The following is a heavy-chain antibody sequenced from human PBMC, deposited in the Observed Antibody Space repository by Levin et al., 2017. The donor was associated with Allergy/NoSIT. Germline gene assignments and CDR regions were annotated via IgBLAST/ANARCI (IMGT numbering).Heavy chain of an antibody. V-gene: IGHV4-59*01. J-gene: IGHJ4*02. CDR1: GGSISSYY. D-gene: IGHD6-19*01. Sequence: PSETLSLTCTVSGGSISSYYWSWIRQPPGKGLEWIGYIYYSGSTNYNPSLKSRVTISVDTSKNQFSLKLSSVTAADTAVYYCARGSASYSSGWRFDYWGQGTLVTVSS. CDR3: ARGSASYSSGWRFDY. CDR2: IYYSGST.